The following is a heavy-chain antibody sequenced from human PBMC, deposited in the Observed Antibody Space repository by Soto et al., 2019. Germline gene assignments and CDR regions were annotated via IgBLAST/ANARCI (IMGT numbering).Heavy chain of an antibody. Sequence: QVQLQQWGAGLLKPSETLSLTCAVYGGFVSSGSYYWGWIRQPPGKGLEWIGEMSHSGGTRFNPSLKGRVTISVDTSKNQFSLKMSSVTAADTALYYCARVERGTATTVVDAFEIWGPGTMVTVSS. D-gene: IGHD1-1*01. J-gene: IGHJ3*02. V-gene: IGHV4-34*01. CDR1: GGFVSSGSYY. CDR3: ARVERGTATTVVDAFEI. CDR2: MSHSGGT.